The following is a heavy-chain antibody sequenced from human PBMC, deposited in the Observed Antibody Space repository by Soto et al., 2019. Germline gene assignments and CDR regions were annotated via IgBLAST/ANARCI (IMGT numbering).Heavy chain of an antibody. CDR1: GGTFSSYA. Sequence: ASVKVSCKASGGTFSSYAISWVRQAPGQGLEWMGGIIPIFGTANYAQKFQGRVTITADESTSTAYMELSSLRSEDTAVYYCAREESTGKTSFDPWGQGTLVTVS. J-gene: IGHJ5*02. V-gene: IGHV1-69*13. CDR3: AREESTGKTSFDP. CDR2: IIPIFGTA. D-gene: IGHD4-17*01.